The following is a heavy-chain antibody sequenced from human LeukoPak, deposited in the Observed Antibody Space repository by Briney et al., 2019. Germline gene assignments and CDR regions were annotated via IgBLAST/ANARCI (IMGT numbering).Heavy chain of an antibody. Sequence: GGSLRLSCAVSGFTFSSHWMSWVRQAPGKGLEWVANMNQDGSEKYYVDSVKGRFTISRDNAKNSLYLQMNSLRAEDTALYYCAKDTDGAAAGTTWGHWGQGTLVTVSS. CDR1: GFTFSSHW. D-gene: IGHD6-13*01. CDR3: AKDTDGAAAGTTWGH. CDR2: MNQDGSEK. V-gene: IGHV3-7*03. J-gene: IGHJ4*02.